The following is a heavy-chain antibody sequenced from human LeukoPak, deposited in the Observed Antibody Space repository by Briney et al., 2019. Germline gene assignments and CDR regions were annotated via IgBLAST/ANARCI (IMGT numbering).Heavy chain of an antibody. Sequence: GGSLRLSCAASGFTFSSYAMHWVRQAPGKGLEWVAVISYDGSNKYYADSVKGRFTISRDNSKNTLYLQMNSLRAEDTAVYYCARGRGRGYWGQGTLVTVSS. V-gene: IGHV3-30*04. J-gene: IGHJ4*02. CDR2: ISYDGSNK. CDR1: GFTFSSYA. D-gene: IGHD3-10*01. CDR3: ARGRGRGY.